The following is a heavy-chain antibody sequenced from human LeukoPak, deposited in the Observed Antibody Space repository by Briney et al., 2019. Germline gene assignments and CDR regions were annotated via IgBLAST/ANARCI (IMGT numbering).Heavy chain of an antibody. D-gene: IGHD2-2*01. CDR3: ARALSYAGFDY. CDR2: IYYSGST. CDR1: GGSISSSSYY. Sequence: SETLSLTCTISGGSISSSSYYWGWIRQPPGKGLEWIGSIYYSGSTYYNPSLKSRVTISVDTSKNQFSLKLSSVTAADTAVYYCARALSYAGFDYWGQGTLVTVSS. J-gene: IGHJ4*02. V-gene: IGHV4-39*01.